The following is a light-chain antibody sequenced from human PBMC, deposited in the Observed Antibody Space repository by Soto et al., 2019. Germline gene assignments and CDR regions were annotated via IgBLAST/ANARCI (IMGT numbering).Light chain of an antibody. V-gene: IGLV2-11*01. J-gene: IGLJ1*01. CDR2: DVS. Sequence: ALTQPRSVSGSPGQSVTISCTGTSSDVGGYNYVSWYQQHPGKAPKLMIYDVSRRPSGVPDRFSGSKSGNTASLTISGLQAGDEADYYCCSYAGSYTYVFGTGTKVTVL. CDR1: SSDVGGYNY. CDR3: CSYAGSYTYV.